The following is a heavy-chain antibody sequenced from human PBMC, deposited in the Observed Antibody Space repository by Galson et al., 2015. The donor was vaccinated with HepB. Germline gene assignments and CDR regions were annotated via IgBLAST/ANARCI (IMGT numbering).Heavy chain of an antibody. CDR3: ARVRPGYYCNY. D-gene: IGHD3-9*01. Sequence: SLRLSCAASGFTFSSYSMNWVRQAPGRGLEWVSYISSSSSTIYYADSVKGRFTISRDDAKNSLYLQMNSLRAEDTAVYYCARVRPGYYCNYWGQGTLVTVSS. CDR1: GFTFSSYS. J-gene: IGHJ4*02. CDR2: ISSSSSTI. V-gene: IGHV3-48*04.